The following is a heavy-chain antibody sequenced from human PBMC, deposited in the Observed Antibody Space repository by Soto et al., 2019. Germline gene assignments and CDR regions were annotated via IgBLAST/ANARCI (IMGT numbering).Heavy chain of an antibody. CDR1: GFTFGYYG. D-gene: IGHD2-15*01. Sequence: VGSVRLSCAASGFTFGYYGMSWVRQAPGKGLEWVGRTKHKAASYTTDYAASVTGRFTISRDDSRNSLDLQMNSLNTEDTAMYYCVTLKFSRWFYWGLGTLVTVSS. CDR3: VTLKFSRWFY. V-gene: IGHV3-72*01. CDR2: TKHKAASYTT. J-gene: IGHJ4*02.